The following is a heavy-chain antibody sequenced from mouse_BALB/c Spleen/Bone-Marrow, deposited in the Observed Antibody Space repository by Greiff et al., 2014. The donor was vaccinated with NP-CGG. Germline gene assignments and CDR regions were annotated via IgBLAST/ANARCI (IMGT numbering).Heavy chain of an antibody. Sequence: VQLVASGAALVRPGSSVKISCKTSGFSFRLYWLPWVQPVPGQGLEWIGQIYPGDGDTEYNGRFKGKATLTADKSSSTAYMQLSSLTSEDSAVYFCARSGWEGFADWGQGTTLTVSS. J-gene: IGHJ2*01. CDR2: IYPGDGDT. D-gene: IGHD1-1*02. CDR3: ARSGWEGFAD. V-gene: IGHV1-80*01. CDR1: GFSFRLYW.